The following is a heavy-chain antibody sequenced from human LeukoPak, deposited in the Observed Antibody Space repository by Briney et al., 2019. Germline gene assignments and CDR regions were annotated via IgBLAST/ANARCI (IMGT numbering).Heavy chain of an antibody. CDR2: INDSGRI. CDR1: GGSFSNYY. J-gene: IGHJ6*03. CDR3: ARRWNYGRNYYIDV. D-gene: IGHD1-7*01. Sequence: PSETLSLTCAVYGGSFSNYYWSWIRQPPGKGLEWIGEINDSGRINYNPSLMSRVTVSVDTSKNQFSLRLTSVTATDTAVYYCARRWNYGRNYYIDVWGNGATLSVSS. V-gene: IGHV4-34*01.